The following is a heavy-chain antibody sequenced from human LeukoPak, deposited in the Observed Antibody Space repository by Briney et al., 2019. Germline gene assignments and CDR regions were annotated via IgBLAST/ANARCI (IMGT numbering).Heavy chain of an antibody. V-gene: IGHV7-4-1*02. Sequence: GASVKVSCKASGYTFTNYAMNWGRQAPGQGLEWMGWINTNTGNPTYAQGFTGRFVFSLDTSVSTAYLQISSLKAEDTAMYYCARERRSSSPGEQQLVRAFDIWGQGTMVTVSS. CDR2: INTNTGNP. D-gene: IGHD6-13*01. J-gene: IGHJ3*02. CDR3: ARERRSSSPGEQQLVRAFDI. CDR1: GYTFTNYA.